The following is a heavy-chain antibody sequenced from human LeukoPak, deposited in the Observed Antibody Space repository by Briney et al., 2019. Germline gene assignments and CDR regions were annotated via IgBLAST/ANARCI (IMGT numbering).Heavy chain of an antibody. J-gene: IGHJ4*02. CDR1: GGTFSSYA. CDR2: IIPIFGTA. D-gene: IGHD3-22*01. CDR3: ARDHYYYDSSGYSY. V-gene: IGHV1-69*05. Sequence: SVKVSCKASGGTFSSYAISWVRQAPGQGLEWMGGIIPIFGTANYAQKFQGRVTITTDESTSTAYMELSSLRSEDTAVYYCARDHYYYDSSGYSYWGQGTLVTVSS.